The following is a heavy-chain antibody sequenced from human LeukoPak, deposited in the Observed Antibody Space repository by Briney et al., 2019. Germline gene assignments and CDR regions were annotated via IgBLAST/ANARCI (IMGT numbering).Heavy chain of an antibody. CDR3: AKGGRRCSGGSCYSAEYYYYGMDV. CDR1: GFTFSSDA. V-gene: IGHV3-23*01. Sequence: GGSLRLSCAASGFTFSSDAMSWVRQAPGKGLEWVSAISGSGGSTYYADSVKGRFTISRDNSKNTLYLQMNSLRAEDTAVYYCAKGGRRCSGGSCYSAEYYYYGMDVWGQGTTVTVSS. D-gene: IGHD2-15*01. J-gene: IGHJ6*02. CDR2: ISGSGGST.